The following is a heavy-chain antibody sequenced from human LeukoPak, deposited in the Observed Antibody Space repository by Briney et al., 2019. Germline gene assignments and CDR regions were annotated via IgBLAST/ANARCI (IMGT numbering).Heavy chain of an antibody. J-gene: IGHJ4*02. Sequence: PGGSLRLSCAASGFTFSSYVMHWVRQAPGKGLEWVAFIRYDASNKYYADSVKGRFTISRDNSKNTPYLQMNSLRAEGTAVYYCAKSARRYCSGGSCYYFDYWGQGTLVTVSS. D-gene: IGHD2-15*01. V-gene: IGHV3-30*02. CDR1: GFTFSSYV. CDR3: AKSARRYCSGGSCYYFDY. CDR2: IRYDASNK.